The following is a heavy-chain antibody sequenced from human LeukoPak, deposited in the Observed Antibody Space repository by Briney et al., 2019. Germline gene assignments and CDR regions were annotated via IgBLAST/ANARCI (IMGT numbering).Heavy chain of an antibody. V-gene: IGHV1-46*01. Sequence: ASVKVSCKASGYTFTSYYMHWVRQAPGQGLEWMGIINPSGGSTSYAQKFQGRVTMTRDTSTSTVYMELSSLRSEGTAVYYCARDSGAGFGELLSFDYWGQGTLVTVSS. CDR2: INPSGGST. D-gene: IGHD3-10*01. J-gene: IGHJ4*02. CDR1: GYTFTSYY. CDR3: ARDSGAGFGELLSFDY.